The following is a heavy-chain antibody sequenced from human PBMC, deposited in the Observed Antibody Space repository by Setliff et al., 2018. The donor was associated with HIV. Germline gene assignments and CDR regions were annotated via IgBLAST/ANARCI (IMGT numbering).Heavy chain of an antibody. CDR2: INCNAGNP. Sequence: ASVKVSCKASGFTLISYHMHWVRQAPGRGLEWMGCINCNAGNPTYAHGFTGRFVFSVDTPVSTAYLQIFSLKAEDTAVYYCTRDHTPPPNYDFWSGQLDLRNIFYYMDVWGTGSPVTVSS. V-gene: IGHV7-4-1*01. D-gene: IGHD3-3*01. J-gene: IGHJ6*03. CDR1: GFTLISYH. CDR3: TRDHTPPPNYDFWSGQLDLRNIFYYMDV.